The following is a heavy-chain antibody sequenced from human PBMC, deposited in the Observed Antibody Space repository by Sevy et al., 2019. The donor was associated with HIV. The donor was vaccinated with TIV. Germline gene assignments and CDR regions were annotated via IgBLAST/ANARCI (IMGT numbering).Heavy chain of an antibody. J-gene: IGHJ5*02. D-gene: IGHD3-10*01. V-gene: IGHV3-21*01. CDR2: ISSSSSYI. CDR1: GFTFSSYS. CDR3: ARVRARGLLWFGKTFDP. Sequence: GSLRLSCAASGFTFSSYSMNWVRQAPGKGLEWVSSISSSSSYIYYADSVKGRFTISRDNAKNSLYLQMNSLRAEDTAVYYCARVRARGLLWFGKTFDPWGQGTLVTVSS.